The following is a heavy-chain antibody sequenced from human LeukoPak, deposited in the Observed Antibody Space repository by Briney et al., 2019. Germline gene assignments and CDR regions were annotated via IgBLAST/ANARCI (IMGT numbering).Heavy chain of an antibody. CDR2: IYYSEST. Sequence: SETLSLTCTVSGGSLSSRRYYGRWIRQPPGKGREWIWSIYYSESTYCNPSLNRRVTITVDSFKNQCSLKLSSVTAADTAVYYGARDAYNWHPEGYFDDWGQGTLVTVSS. J-gene: IGHJ4*02. CDR1: GGSLSSRRYY. CDR3: ARDAYNWHPEGYFDD. D-gene: IGHD1-20*01. V-gene: IGHV4-39*07.